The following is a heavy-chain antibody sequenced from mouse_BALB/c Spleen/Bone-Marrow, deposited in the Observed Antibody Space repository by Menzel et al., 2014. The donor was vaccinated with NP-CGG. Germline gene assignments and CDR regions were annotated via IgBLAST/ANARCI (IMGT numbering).Heavy chain of an antibody. CDR2: ISSDSSAV. V-gene: IGHV5-17*02. Sequence: EVQLVESGGGLVQPGGSRKLSCAASGFAFRSFGMHWVRQASEKGLEWVAYISSDSSAVYYADTVKGRFTISRDNPKNTLFLQMTSLRSEDTAMYYCTRGGNWDDFDYWGQGTTLTVSS. CDR1: GFAFRSFG. J-gene: IGHJ2*01. CDR3: TRGGNWDDFDY. D-gene: IGHD4-1*01.